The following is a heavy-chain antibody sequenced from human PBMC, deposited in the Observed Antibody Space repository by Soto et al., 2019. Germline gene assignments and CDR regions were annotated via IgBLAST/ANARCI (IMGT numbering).Heavy chain of an antibody. J-gene: IGHJ4*01. V-gene: IGHV4-59*01. CDR1: GGSINNYY. Sequence: QVQLQESGPGLVKPSETLSLTCTVSGGSINNYYWSWIRQSPGKGLEWIGYIYYSGSTNYNPSLKRRATISVDTSKNQFSLRLNSVTAADTAVYYCARDRGHFEYWGQGTLVTVSS. CDR3: ARDRGHFEY. CDR2: IYYSGST.